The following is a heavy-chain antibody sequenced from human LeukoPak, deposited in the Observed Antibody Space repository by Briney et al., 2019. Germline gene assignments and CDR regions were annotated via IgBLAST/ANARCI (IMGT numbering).Heavy chain of an antibody. D-gene: IGHD3-10*01. V-gene: IGHV3-48*01. CDR2: ISASRDIT. CDR1: GFNYSSYT. Sequence: GGSLRLSCAASGFNYSSYTMNWVRQAPGMGLEWLSYISASRDITYYAESVKGRFTISRDNSKNTLYLQMNSLRAEDSAVYYCAKDLGTLISGTYYYYFDYWGQGTLVTVSS. J-gene: IGHJ4*02. CDR3: AKDLGTLISGTYYYYFDY.